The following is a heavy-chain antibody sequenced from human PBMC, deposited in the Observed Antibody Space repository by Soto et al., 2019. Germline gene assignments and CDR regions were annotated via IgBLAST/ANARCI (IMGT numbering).Heavy chain of an antibody. CDR3: ARDVYVWESYRSYGMDV. CDR1: GGTIRGYP. CDR2: IIPIFGTA. D-gene: IGHD3-16*02. V-gene: IGHV1-69*01. Sequence: KLYWKTFGGTIRGYPISWLRQDPGQVLEWMGGIIPIFGTANYAQKFQGRVTITADESTSTAYMELSSLRSEDTAVYYCARDVYVWESYRSYGMDVCGQGPTVTVSS. J-gene: IGHJ6*02.